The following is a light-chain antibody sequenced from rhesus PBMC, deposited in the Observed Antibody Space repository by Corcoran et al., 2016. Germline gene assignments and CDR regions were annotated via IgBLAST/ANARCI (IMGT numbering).Light chain of an antibody. CDR1: ENVNNY. CDR2: KAS. J-gene: IGKJ4*01. Sequence: DIQMTQSPSSLSASVGDRVTITCRASENVNNYLNWYQQKPGKAPKLLIYKASTLQSGVPSRFSGSGSGTDYTFTISRLQPEDVATYYCQPGYGTPLTFGGWTKVEI. CDR3: QPGYGTPLT. V-gene: IGKV1-74*01.